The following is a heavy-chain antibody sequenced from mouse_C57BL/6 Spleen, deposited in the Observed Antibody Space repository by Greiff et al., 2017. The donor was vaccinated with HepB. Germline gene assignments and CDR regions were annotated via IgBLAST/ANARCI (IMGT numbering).Heavy chain of an antibody. CDR2: IYPGDGDT. V-gene: IGHV1-82*01. CDR3: AREDSNYGGLFDY. D-gene: IGHD2-5*01. CDR1: GYAFSSSW. Sequence: VQLQQSGPELVKPGASVKISCKASGYAFSSSWMNWVKQRPGKGLEWIGRIYPGDGDTNYNGKFKGKATLTADKSSSTAYMQLSSLTSEDSAVYFCAREDSNYGGLFDYWGQGTTLTVSS. J-gene: IGHJ2*01.